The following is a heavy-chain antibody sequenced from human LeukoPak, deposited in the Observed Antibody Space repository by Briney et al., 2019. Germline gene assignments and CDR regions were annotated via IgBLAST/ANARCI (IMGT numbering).Heavy chain of an antibody. Sequence: SQTLSLTCTVSGGSISSGGYYWSWIRQHPGQGLEWIGYIYYSGSTYYNPSLKSRVTISVDTSKNQFSLKLSSVTAADTAVYYCARYDSSEGFDYWGQGTLVTVSS. V-gene: IGHV4-31*03. CDR1: GGSISSGGYY. CDR2: IYYSGST. CDR3: ARYDSSEGFDY. D-gene: IGHD3-22*01. J-gene: IGHJ4*02.